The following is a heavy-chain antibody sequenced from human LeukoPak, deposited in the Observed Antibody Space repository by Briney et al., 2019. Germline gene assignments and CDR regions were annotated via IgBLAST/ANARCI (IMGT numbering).Heavy chain of an antibody. V-gene: IGHV3-23*01. CDR2: IRGGGET. Sequence: GGSLRLSCAASGFSFSTYAMSWVRQAPARGPEWVPSIRGGGETSYADSVKGRFTLSRDDSRNTVYLQMNNLRVDDTAIYYCAKANWVSNADAVWWGQGTQVTVSS. CDR1: GFSFSTYA. D-gene: IGHD1-1*01. J-gene: IGHJ4*02. CDR3: AKANWVSNADAVW.